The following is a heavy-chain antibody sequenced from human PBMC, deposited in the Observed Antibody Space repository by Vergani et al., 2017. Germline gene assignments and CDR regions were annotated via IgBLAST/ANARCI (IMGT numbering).Heavy chain of an antibody. Sequence: EVQLLESGGGLVKPGGSVRLSCAASGFTFSACPMTWVRQAPGKGLEWVSAISARYPSTYYADSVKGRFTISRDNSKNMLYLQMNSLRAEDTAVYYCARLSYDTTPYLQGCYDCWGQGTLVSVSS. CDR1: GFTFSACP. CDR3: ARLSYDTTPYLQGCYDC. CDR2: ISARYPST. V-gene: IGHV3-23*01. D-gene: IGHD3-22*01. J-gene: IGHJ4*02.